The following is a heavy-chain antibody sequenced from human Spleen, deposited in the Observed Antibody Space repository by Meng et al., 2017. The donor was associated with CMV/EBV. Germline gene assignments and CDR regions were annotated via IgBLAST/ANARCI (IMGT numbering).Heavy chain of an antibody. J-gene: IGHJ5*02. CDR1: GFMFRNYG. CDR3: TRASALNYFDP. V-gene: IGHV3-30*02. Sequence: GESLKISCAASGFMFRNYGMHWVRQAPGIGLEWLAFRRSDRKNILYADSVKGRFTISRDNSNNTLYLQMNGLRSDDTAVYYCTRASALNYFDPWGQGTLVTVSS. D-gene: IGHD5-24*01. CDR2: RRSDRKNI.